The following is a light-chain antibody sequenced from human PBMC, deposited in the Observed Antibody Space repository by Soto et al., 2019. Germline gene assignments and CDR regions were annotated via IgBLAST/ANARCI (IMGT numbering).Light chain of an antibody. V-gene: IGKV1-5*03. CDR3: QQYSTYSRT. CDR1: ESISTW. CDR2: KAS. J-gene: IGKJ1*01. Sequence: DIQMTQSPSTLSASVGDRVTITCRASESISTWLAWYPQKPGKAPKVLIYKASSLESGVPSRFSGSGSGTEFSLTISSLQPDDFATYYCQQYSTYSRTFGQGTMVEFK.